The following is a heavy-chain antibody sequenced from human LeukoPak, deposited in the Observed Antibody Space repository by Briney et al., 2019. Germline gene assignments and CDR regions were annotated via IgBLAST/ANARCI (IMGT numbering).Heavy chain of an antibody. V-gene: IGHV4-4*02. J-gene: IGHJ4*02. CDR2: IYHNGSI. Sequence: SETLSLTCAVSGASITNSHWWSWVRQTPGKGLEWIGEIYHNGSINCNPSLKSRVTISVDKSKNHFSLSLGSVTAADTAVYYCARGNSSSSDYWGQGTLVTVSS. D-gene: IGHD6-13*01. CDR3: ARGNSSSSDY. CDR1: GASITNSHW.